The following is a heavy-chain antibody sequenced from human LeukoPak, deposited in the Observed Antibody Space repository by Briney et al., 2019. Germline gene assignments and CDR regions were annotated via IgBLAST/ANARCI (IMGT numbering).Heavy chain of an antibody. D-gene: IGHD6-6*01. Sequence: VKVSCKASGGTYSNYAISWLRPAPGQGLEWMGGIIPIFGTANYAQKFQGRVMITTDESPSTAYMELSSLRSEDTALYYCARDSGESIAARPHWFDPWGEGTLVTVSS. V-gene: IGHV1-69*13. J-gene: IGHJ5*02. CDR1: GGTYSNYA. CDR2: IIPIFGTA. CDR3: ARDSGESIAARPHWFDP.